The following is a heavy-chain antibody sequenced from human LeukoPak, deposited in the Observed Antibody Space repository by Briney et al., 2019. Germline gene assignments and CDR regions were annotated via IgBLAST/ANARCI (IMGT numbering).Heavy chain of an antibody. V-gene: IGHV3-15*01. CDR2: IKSKTDGGTT. CDR1: GFTFSSYS. D-gene: IGHD3-9*01. CDR3: TTGNGILTGYYITPFDYFDY. Sequence: GGSLRLSCAASGFTFSSYSMNWVRQAPGKGLEWVGRIKSKTDGGTTDYAAPVKGRFTISRDDSKNTLYLQMNSLKTEDTAVYYCTTGNGILTGYYITPFDYFDYWGQGTLVTVSS. J-gene: IGHJ4*02.